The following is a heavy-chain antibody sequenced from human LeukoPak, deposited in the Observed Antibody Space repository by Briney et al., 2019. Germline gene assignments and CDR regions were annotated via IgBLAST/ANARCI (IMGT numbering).Heavy chain of an antibody. J-gene: IGHJ5*02. V-gene: IGHV1-2*02. D-gene: IGHD3-9*01. Sequence: ASVKVSCKASGYTFTGYYMHWVRQAPGQGLEWMGWINPNSGGTNYAQKFQRRVTMTRDTSISTAYMELSRLRSDDTAVYYCARELYYDILTGYSNWFDPWGQGTLVTVSS. CDR3: ARELYYDILTGYSNWFDP. CDR1: GYTFTGYY. CDR2: INPNSGGT.